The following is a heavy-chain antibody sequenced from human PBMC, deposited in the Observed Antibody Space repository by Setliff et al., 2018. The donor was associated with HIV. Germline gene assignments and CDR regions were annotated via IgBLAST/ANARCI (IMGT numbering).Heavy chain of an antibody. D-gene: IGHD4-17*01. CDR3: ARHRSYGDYDPNWFDP. Sequence: SETLSLTCTLSGGSINDPNCNWAWIRQSPGKGLEWIASASYIGSTYYNPSLKSRVTISVDTSKNQFSVKLSSVTAADTAIYYCARHRSYGDYDPNWFDPWGRGTLVTVSS. CDR2: ASYIGST. V-gene: IGHV4-39*01. J-gene: IGHJ5*02. CDR1: GGSINDPNCN.